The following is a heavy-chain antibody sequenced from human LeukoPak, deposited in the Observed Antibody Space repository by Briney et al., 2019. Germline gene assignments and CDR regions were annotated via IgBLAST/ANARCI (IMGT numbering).Heavy chain of an antibody. CDR3: AGGVYYYDSSGYYDY. CDR1: GGSISSHY. Sequence: SETLSLTCTVSGGSISSHYWSWIRQPPGKGLEWIGYIYYSGSTNYNPSLKSRVTISVDTSKNQFSLKLSSVTAADTAVYYCAGGVYYYDSSGYYDYWGQGTLVTVSS. V-gene: IGHV4-59*11. J-gene: IGHJ4*02. D-gene: IGHD3-22*01. CDR2: IYYSGST.